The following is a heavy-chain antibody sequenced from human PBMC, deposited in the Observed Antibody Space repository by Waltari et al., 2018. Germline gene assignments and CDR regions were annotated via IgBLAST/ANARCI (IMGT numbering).Heavy chain of an antibody. CDR3: ASAPRDFDWLLGYFDY. J-gene: IGHJ4*02. D-gene: IGHD3-9*01. CDR1: GGSISSSSYY. V-gene: IGHV4-39*07. Sequence: QLQLQESGPGLVKPSETLSLTCTVSGGSISSSSYYWGWIRQPPGKGLEWIGSIYYSGSTYYNPSLKSRVTIAVDTSKNQFSLKLSSVTAADTAVYYCASAPRDFDWLLGYFDYWGQGTLVTVSS. CDR2: IYYSGST.